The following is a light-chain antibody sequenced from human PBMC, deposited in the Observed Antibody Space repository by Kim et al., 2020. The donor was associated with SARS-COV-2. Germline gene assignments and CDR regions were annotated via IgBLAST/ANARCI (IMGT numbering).Light chain of an antibody. CDR3: QQNNNWPLT. V-gene: IGKV3-15*01. J-gene: IGKJ4*01. CDR1: QSVSSN. Sequence: VSAWESATLSCRASQSVSSNLAWYQQKPGQAPRLLIYGASTRATGIPARFSGSGSGTEFTFTISSLQSEDFAVYYCQQNNNWPLTFGGGTKVDIK. CDR2: GAS.